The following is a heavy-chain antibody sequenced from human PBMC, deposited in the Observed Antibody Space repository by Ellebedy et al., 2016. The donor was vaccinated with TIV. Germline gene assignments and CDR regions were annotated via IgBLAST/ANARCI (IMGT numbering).Heavy chain of an antibody. Sequence: MPSETLSLTCTVSGGSISSYYWSWIRQPPGKGLEWIGYIYYSGSTNYNPSLKSRVTISVDTSKNQFSLKLSSVTAADTAVYYCARSYDSSGYLGYFDYWGQGTLVTVSS. V-gene: IGHV4-59*01. CDR1: GGSISSYY. CDR3: ARSYDSSGYLGYFDY. CDR2: IYYSGST. D-gene: IGHD3-22*01. J-gene: IGHJ4*02.